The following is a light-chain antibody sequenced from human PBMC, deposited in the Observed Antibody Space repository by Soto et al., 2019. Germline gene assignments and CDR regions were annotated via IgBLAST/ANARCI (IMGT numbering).Light chain of an antibody. V-gene: IGKV1-5*01. Sequence: DIQKTQSPSTLSATAGDIVTITCRASQSISAWCAWYQQKRGKARKLLIYDASNLESGVPSRFSGSGSGTEFTLTISNLQPDDVATYYCQQYENYWTFGQGTKV. CDR1: QSISAW. CDR3: QQYENYWT. CDR2: DAS. J-gene: IGKJ1*01.